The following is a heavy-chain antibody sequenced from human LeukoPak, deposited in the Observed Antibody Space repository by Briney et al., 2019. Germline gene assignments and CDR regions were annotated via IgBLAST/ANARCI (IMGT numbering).Heavy chain of an antibody. Sequence: PSETLSLTCTVSGVSINGHYWSWIRQPPGKGLEWIGFIYDNESANYKSSLESRVTMTVDTSKNQVSLKLNSVTAADTAVYYCARVLQNYYHLDVWGEGTTVNVSS. D-gene: IGHD3-3*01. V-gene: IGHV4-59*11. J-gene: IGHJ6*03. CDR1: GVSINGHY. CDR3: ARVLQNYYHLDV. CDR2: IYDNESA.